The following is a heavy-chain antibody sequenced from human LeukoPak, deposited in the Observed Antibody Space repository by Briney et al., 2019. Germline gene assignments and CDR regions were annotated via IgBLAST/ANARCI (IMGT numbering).Heavy chain of an antibody. CDR1: GFTFDDYG. J-gene: IGHJ3*02. CDR2: INWNGGST. Sequence: PGGSLRLSCAASGFTFDDYGMSWVRQAPGKGLEWVSGINWNGGSTGYADSVKGRFTISRDNAKNSLYLQMNSLRAGDTALYHCARDRAYSGSYYDAFDIWGQGTMVTVSS. CDR3: ARDRAYSGSYYDAFDI. D-gene: IGHD1-26*01. V-gene: IGHV3-20*01.